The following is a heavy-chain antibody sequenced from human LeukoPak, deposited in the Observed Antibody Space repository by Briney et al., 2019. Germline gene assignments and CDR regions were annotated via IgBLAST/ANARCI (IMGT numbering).Heavy chain of an antibody. D-gene: IGHD2-15*01. Sequence: PGGSLRLSCAASGFTFSSYAMSWVRQAPGKGLEWVSVISAGGSSTYYADSVKGRFTISRDNSKNTLNLQMNSLRAEDTAIYYCAKDYRTGGTWYPFDYWGQGTLVTVSS. CDR2: ISAGGSST. CDR1: GFTFSSYA. CDR3: AKDYRTGGTWYPFDY. V-gene: IGHV3-23*01. J-gene: IGHJ4*02.